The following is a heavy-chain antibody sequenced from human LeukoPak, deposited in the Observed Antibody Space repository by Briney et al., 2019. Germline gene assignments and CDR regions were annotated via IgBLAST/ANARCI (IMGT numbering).Heavy chain of an antibody. CDR2: INHSGST. CDR1: GGSFSGYY. J-gene: IGHJ4*02. Sequence: SETLSLTCAVYGGSFSGYYWSWIRQPPGKGLEWIGEINHSGSTNYNPSLKSRVTISVDTSKNQFSLKLSSVTAADTAVYYCARFTLYYYGSVSLNAYYFDYWGQGTLVTVSS. V-gene: IGHV4-34*01. CDR3: ARFTLYYYGSVSLNAYYFDY. D-gene: IGHD3-10*01.